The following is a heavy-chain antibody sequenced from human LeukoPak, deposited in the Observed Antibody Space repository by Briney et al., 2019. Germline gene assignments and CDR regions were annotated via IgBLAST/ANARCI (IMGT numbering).Heavy chain of an antibody. Sequence: PGGSLRLSCAASGFTFSSYEMNWVRQAPGKGLEWVSYISSSGSTIYYADAVKGRFTISRDNSKNTLSLQMNSLRAEDTAVYYCAKALWSGSGYYGDYWGQGTLVTVSS. V-gene: IGHV3-48*03. D-gene: IGHD3-22*01. CDR2: ISSSGSTI. J-gene: IGHJ4*02. CDR1: GFTFSSYE. CDR3: AKALWSGSGYYGDY.